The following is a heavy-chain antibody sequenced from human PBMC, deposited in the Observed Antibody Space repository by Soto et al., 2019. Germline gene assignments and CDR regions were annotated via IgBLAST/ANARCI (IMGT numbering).Heavy chain of an antibody. V-gene: IGHV3-7*01. D-gene: IGHD3-22*01. CDR3: ARVPRITMIVVVITNFDY. J-gene: IGHJ4*02. CDR1: GFTFSSYW. Sequence: PGGSLRLSCAASGFTFSSYWMSWVRQAPGKGLEWVANIKQDGSEKYYVDSVKGRFTISRDNAKNSLYLQMNSLRAEDTAVYYCARVPRITMIVVVITNFDYWGQGNLVTVSS. CDR2: IKQDGSEK.